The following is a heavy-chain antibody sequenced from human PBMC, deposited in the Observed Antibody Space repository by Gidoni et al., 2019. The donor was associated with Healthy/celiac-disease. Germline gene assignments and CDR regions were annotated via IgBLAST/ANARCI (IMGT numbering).Heavy chain of an antibody. D-gene: IGHD3-10*01. CDR2: IYPRGST. J-gene: IGHJ5*01. CDR1: GGSISSYY. V-gene: IGHV4-4*07. CDR3: ARDGAGLSGSGLNWLDP. Sequence: QVQLQESGPGLVKPSETLSLTCTVSGGSISSYYWSWIRQPAGKGLEWVGRIYPRGSTNYNPSLKSRVTMSVDTSKNQFSLKLRSVTAGDSAVYYWARDGAGLSGSGLNWLDPWGQGTLVTVSS.